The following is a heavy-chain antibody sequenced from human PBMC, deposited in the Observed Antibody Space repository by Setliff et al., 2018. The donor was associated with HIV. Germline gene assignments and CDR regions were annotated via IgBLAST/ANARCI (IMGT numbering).Heavy chain of an antibody. V-gene: IGHV4-39*07. CDR2: IYYSGST. Sequence: SETLSLTCTVSGDPMSSTSYYWGWIRQSPGKGLEWIGSIYYSGSTQYNPSLKSRVTISVDTSKNQFSLKPSSVTAADTAVYYCARDGPQTYGDYERYYFDYWGQGTLVTVS. J-gene: IGHJ4*02. CDR1: GDPMSSTSYY. CDR3: ARDGPQTYGDYERYYFDY. D-gene: IGHD4-17*01.